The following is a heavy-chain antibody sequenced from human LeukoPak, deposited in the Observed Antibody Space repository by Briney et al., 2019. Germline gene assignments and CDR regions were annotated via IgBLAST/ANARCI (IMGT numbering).Heavy chain of an antibody. D-gene: IGHD2-15*01. CDR3: AKERDPLCSGGSCYSWYFDL. CDR2: IIPIFGTA. CDR1: GGTFSSYA. J-gene: IGHJ2*01. V-gene: IGHV1-69*06. Sequence: GASVKVSCKASGGTFSSYAISWVRQAPGQGLEWMGGIIPIFGTANYAQKFQGRVTITADKSTSTAYMELNSLRAEDTAVYYCAKERDPLCSGGSCYSWYFDLWGRGTLVTVSS.